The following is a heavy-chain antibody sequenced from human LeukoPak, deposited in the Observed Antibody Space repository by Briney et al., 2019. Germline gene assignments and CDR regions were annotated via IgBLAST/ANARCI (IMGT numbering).Heavy chain of an antibody. CDR1: GYTFTAYY. CDR2: IKPDSGSS. Sequence: GASVTVSFKASGYTFTAYYIHWLRQAPGQGPEWMGWIKPDSGSSHYAQKFQGRVTMTRDTSSNSAYMDLTRLKSDDTAVYYCARARVPRAVAGLYYFDYWGQGALVTVSS. CDR3: ARARVPRAVAGLYYFDY. D-gene: IGHD6-19*01. J-gene: IGHJ4*02. V-gene: IGHV1-2*02.